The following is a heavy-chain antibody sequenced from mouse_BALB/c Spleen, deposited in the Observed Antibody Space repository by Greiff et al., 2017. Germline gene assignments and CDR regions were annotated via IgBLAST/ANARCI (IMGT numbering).Heavy chain of an antibody. Sequence: EVQLQQSGAELVRSGASVKLSCTASGFNIKDYYMHWVKQRPEQGLEWIGWIDPENGDTEYAPKFQGKATMTADTSSNTAYLQLSSLTSEDTAVYYCNAIGPYAMDDWGEGTSVTVSS. V-gene: IGHV14-4*02. CDR3: NAIGPYAMDD. CDR1: GFNIKDYY. CDR2: IDPENGDT. J-gene: IGHJ4*01.